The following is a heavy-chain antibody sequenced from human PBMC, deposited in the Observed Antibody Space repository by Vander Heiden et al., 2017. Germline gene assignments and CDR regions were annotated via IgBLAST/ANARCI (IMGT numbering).Heavy chain of an antibody. V-gene: IGHV3-30*18. Sequence: QVQLVASGGGVVQPGRSLRLPCAASGFSSSTYGMHWVRQAPGKGLEWVAFISYDGSNKYYADSVKGRFTISRDNSKNTLYLQMNSLRAEDTAVYYCAKDCSSTSCYGMDVWGQGTTVTVSS. D-gene: IGHD2-2*01. CDR2: ISYDGSNK. J-gene: IGHJ6*02. CDR3: AKDCSSTSCYGMDV. CDR1: GFSSSTYG.